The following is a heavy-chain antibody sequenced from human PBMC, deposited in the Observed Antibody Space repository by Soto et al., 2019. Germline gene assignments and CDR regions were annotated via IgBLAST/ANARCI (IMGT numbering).Heavy chain of an antibody. J-gene: IGHJ6*02. CDR3: SRESWNYNYYGMDV. CDR1: GGSISSYY. V-gene: IGHV4-4*07. CDR2: IYTSGST. Sequence: QVQLQESGPGLVKPSETLSLTCTVSGGSISSYYWSWIRQPAGKGLEWLGRIYTSGSTNYNPSLKSRVTMSVDTSKNQFSLKLSSVTAADTAVYYCSRESWNYNYYGMDVWGQGTTVTVSS. D-gene: IGHD6-13*01.